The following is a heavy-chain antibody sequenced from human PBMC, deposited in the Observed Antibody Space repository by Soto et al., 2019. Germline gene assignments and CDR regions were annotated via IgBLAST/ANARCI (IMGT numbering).Heavy chain of an antibody. Sequence: QVQLVQSGAEVKKPGASVKVSCKASGYTFTSYGISWVRQAPGQGLEWMGWISAYNGNTNYAQKLQGRVTMTTDTSTSTAYMELRSMRSDETAVYYCARDLRDMGYSSGWYGYYCYGMDVRGQGTKVTDSS. CDR3: ARDLRDMGYSSGWYGYYCYGMDV. CDR2: ISAYNGNT. CDR1: GYTFTSYG. V-gene: IGHV1-18*04. J-gene: IGHJ6*02. D-gene: IGHD6-19*01.